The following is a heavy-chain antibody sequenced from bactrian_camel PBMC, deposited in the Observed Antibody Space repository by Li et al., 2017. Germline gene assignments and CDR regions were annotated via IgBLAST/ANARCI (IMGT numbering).Heavy chain of an antibody. CDR2: IDSDGRT. D-gene: IGHD6*01. V-gene: IGHV3S53*01. CDR3: AAAYGGACDLLPLTYNY. Sequence: VQLVESGGGSVQAGESLRLSCVVSGYRYSTYCMGWFRQVPGNEREPLASIDSDGRTSVADSVKGRFAISQDSRANALYLQMNSLKPEDTAMYYCAAAYGGACDLLPLTYNYWGQGTQVTV. CDR1: GYRYSTYC. J-gene: IGHJ4*01.